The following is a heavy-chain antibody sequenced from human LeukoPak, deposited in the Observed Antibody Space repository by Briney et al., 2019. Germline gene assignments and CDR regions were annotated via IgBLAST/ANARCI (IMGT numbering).Heavy chain of an antibody. CDR2: MNPNSGNT. D-gene: IGHD2-2*01. CDR3: ARAYCSSTSCHIYYFDY. V-gene: IGHV1-8*03. CDR1: GYTFTSYD. J-gene: IGHJ4*02. Sequence: ASVKVSCKASGYTFTSYDINWVRQATGQGLEWMGWMNPNSGNTGYAQKFQGRVTITRNTSISTAYMELSSLRSEDTAVYYYARAYCSSTSCHIYYFDYWGQGTLVTVSS.